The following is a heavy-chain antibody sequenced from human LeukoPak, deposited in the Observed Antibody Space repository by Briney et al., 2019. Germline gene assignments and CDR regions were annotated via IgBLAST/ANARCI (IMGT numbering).Heavy chain of an antibody. J-gene: IGHJ4*02. CDR3: ARGSGKVATTYFDY. CDR2: IYYSGST. V-gene: IGHV4-30-4*01. CDR1: GGSISSGDYY. Sequence: SETLSLTCTVSGGSISSGDYYWSWIRQPPGKGLEWIGYIYYSGSTYYNPSLKSRVTISVDTSKNQFSLKLSSVTAADTAVYYCARGSGKVATTYFDYWGQGTLVTVSS. D-gene: IGHD5-12*01.